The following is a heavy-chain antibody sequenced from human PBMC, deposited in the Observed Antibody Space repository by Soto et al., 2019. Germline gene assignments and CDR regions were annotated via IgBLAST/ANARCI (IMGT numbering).Heavy chain of an antibody. J-gene: IGHJ4*02. CDR2: ISGGGCPI. CDR3: ARDLGWAFDS. CDR1: GVTFSTFS. V-gene: IGHV3-48*02. Sequence: EVQLVESGGGSVQPGGSLRRSCAASGVTFSTFSMNWVRQAPGRGLEWISYISGGGCPISYADSVKGRFTISRDNAKNSLYLQMDSLPDEDTAVYYCARDLGWAFDSWGQGNLVTVSS. D-gene: IGHD6-19*01.